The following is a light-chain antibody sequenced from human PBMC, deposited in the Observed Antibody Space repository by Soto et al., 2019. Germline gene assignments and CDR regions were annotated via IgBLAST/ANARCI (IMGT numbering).Light chain of an antibody. V-gene: IGLV2-23*02. Sequence: QSALTQPASVSGSPGQSITISCTGTSSDVGNYNLFSWYQQHPGKAPKLMIYEVSKRPSGVSNRFSGSKSGNTASLTISGLQAEDEADYYCCSYAGSSTFAVFGGGTQLTVL. CDR2: EVS. CDR1: SSDVGNYNL. J-gene: IGLJ3*02. CDR3: CSYAGSSTFAV.